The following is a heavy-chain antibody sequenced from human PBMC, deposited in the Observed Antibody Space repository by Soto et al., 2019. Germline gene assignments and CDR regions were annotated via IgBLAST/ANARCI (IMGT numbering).Heavy chain of an antibody. J-gene: IGHJ3*02. CDR2: ISAYNGNT. Sequence: GASVKVSCKASGYTFTSYGISWVRQAPGQGLEWMGWISAYNGNTNYAQKLQGRVTMTTDTSTSTAYMELRSLRSDDTAVYYCAIVEMATKGGAFDIWGQGTMVTVSS. D-gene: IGHD5-12*01. V-gene: IGHV1-18*01. CDR1: GYTFTSYG. CDR3: AIVEMATKGGAFDI.